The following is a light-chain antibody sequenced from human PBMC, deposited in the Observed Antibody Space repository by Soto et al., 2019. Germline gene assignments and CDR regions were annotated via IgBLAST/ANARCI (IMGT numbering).Light chain of an antibody. CDR2: AAS. V-gene: IGKV1-12*01. CDR3: QQTNSFPRT. CDR1: QDITNW. J-gene: IGKJ1*01. Sequence: IQMTQSPSSVSASVGDRVANTCRASQDITNWLAWYQLKPGKAPKLLIYAASSVQSGVPSRLNGGGSGTEFTLTISSLQPEDCANDYCQQTNSFPRTFCQGTKVEAK.